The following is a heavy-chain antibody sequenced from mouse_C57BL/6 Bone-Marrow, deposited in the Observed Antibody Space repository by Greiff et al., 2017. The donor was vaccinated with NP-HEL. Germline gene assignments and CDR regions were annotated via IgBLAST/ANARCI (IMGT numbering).Heavy chain of an antibody. J-gene: IGHJ2*01. Sequence: EVKLMESGGGLVKPGGSLKLSCAASGFTFSSYTMSWVRQTPEKRLEWVATISGGGGNTYYPDSVKGRFTISRDNAKNTLYLQMSSLRSEDTALYYCARHRLYYGSSGGFDYWGQGTTLTVSS. CDR3: ARHRLYYGSSGGFDY. CDR1: GFTFSSYT. CDR2: ISGGGGNT. D-gene: IGHD1-1*01. V-gene: IGHV5-9*01.